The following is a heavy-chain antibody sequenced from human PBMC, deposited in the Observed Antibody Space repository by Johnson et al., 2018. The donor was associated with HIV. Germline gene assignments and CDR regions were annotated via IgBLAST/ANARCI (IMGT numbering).Heavy chain of an antibody. CDR2: ISYDGNNK. D-gene: IGHD3-16*01. V-gene: IGHV3-33*05. J-gene: IGHJ3*02. CDR3: ARDFLRLLDAFDI. Sequence: QVQLVESGGGVVQPGRSLRLSCAASGFTFSTYGMHWVRQAPGKGLEWVALISYDGNNKYYTDSVKGRFTISRDNSKNTMYLQMNSLRAEDTAVYYCARDFLRLLDAFDIWGQGTMVTVSS. CDR1: GFTFSTYG.